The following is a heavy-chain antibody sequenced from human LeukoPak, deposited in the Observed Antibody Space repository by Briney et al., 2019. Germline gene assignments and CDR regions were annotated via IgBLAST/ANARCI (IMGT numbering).Heavy chain of an antibody. CDR3: AKGPGQWLVPGAFDY. D-gene: IGHD6-19*01. J-gene: IGHJ4*02. Sequence: GASLRLSCAASGFTFSSYAMSWVRQAPGKGLEWVSAISGNGGSTYYADSVKGRFTISRDNSKNTLYLQINSLRAEDTAVYYCAKGPGQWLVPGAFDYWGQGTLVTVSS. CDR2: ISGNGGST. V-gene: IGHV3-23*01. CDR1: GFTFSSYA.